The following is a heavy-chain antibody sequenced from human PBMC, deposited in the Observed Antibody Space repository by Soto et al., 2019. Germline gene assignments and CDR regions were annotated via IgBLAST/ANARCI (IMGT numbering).Heavy chain of an antibody. CDR2: LSRGDER. CDR3: ATQTISYTWGV. V-gene: IGHV4-4*02. D-gene: IGHD3-16*01. CDR1: GAPITTTKW. Sequence: QVQLQESGPGLVKPSETLSLTCTVSGAPITTTKWWAWVRLPPGKGLEWIGELSRGDERSSNPSLEGRFTMSLDKSNNPCSLKLTSVTAADTAIYYCATQTISYTWGVWGRGTSVTVSS. J-gene: IGHJ6*02.